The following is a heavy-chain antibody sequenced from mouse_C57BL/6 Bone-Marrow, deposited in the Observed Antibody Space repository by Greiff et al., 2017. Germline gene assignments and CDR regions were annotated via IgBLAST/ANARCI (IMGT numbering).Heavy chain of an antibody. CDR3: APSIYYYSTGFAY. Sequence: QVLLQQPGAELVKPGASVTVSCKASGYTFTSYWMHWVKQRPGQGLEWIGRIHPSDSDTNYNQKFKGKATLTVDKSSSTAYMQLSSLTSEDSAVYYCAPSIYYYSTGFAYWGQGTLVTVSA. J-gene: IGHJ3*01. CDR2: IHPSDSDT. V-gene: IGHV1-74*01. D-gene: IGHD1-1*01. CDR1: GYTFTSYW.